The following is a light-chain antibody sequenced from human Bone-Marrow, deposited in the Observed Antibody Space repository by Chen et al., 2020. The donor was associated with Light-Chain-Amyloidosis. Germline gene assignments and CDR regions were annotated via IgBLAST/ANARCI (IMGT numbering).Light chain of an antibody. Sequence: SALTQHASVSGAAGQAITISCTGTSSDVGGDNHVSWYQQHPDKAPKLMIYEVTNRPSWVPDRFSGSKSDNTASLTISGLQTEDEADYFCSSYTITNTLVFGSGTRVTVL. CDR3: SSYTITNTLV. J-gene: IGLJ1*01. CDR1: SSDVGGDNH. CDR2: EVT. V-gene: IGLV2-14*01.